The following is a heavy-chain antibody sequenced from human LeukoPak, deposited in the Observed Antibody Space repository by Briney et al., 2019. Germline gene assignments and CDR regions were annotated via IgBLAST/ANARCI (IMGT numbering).Heavy chain of an antibody. Sequence: GSSVKVSCKASGGTFSSYAISWVRQAPGQGLEWMGGIIPIFGTANYAQKFQGRVTITADKSTSTAYMELSSLRSEDTAVYYCARGGYDSSGYYPPGHYWGQGTLVTVSS. CDR2: IIPIFGTA. D-gene: IGHD3-22*01. J-gene: IGHJ4*02. CDR1: GGTFSSYA. V-gene: IGHV1-69*06. CDR3: ARGGYDSSGYYPPGHY.